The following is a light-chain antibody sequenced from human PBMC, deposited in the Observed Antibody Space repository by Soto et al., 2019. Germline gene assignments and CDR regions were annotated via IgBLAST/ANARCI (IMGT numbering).Light chain of an antibody. J-gene: IGLJ2*01. CDR2: LNTDGSH. V-gene: IGLV4-69*01. CDR1: SGHSSYA. CDR3: QTWGTGIQDVV. Sequence: QSVLTQSPSASASLGASVKLTCTLSSGHSSYAIAWHQQQPEKGPRYLMILNTDGSHTKGDGIPDRFSGSSSGAERYLTISSLQSEDEADYYCQTWGTGIQDVVFGGGTKVTVL.